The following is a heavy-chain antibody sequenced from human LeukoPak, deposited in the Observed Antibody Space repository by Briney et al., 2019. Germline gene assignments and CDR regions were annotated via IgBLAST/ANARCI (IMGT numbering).Heavy chain of an antibody. CDR3: ARDRELGY. CDR1: GGTISTGGYY. Sequence: SETLSLTCTVSGGTISTGGYYWSWIRQHPGKGLEWIGYISYSGSTYYNPSLKSRVTISVDTSKNQFSLKLSSVTAADTAVYYCARDRELGYWGQGTLVTVSS. CDR2: ISYSGST. D-gene: IGHD3-10*01. J-gene: IGHJ4*02. V-gene: IGHV4-31*03.